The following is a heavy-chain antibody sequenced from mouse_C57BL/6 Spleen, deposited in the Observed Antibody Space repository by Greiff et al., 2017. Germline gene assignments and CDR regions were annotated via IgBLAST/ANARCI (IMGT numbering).Heavy chain of an antibody. J-gene: IGHJ4*01. CDR2: IYPGDGDT. D-gene: IGHD1-1*01. CDR1: GYAFSSSW. Sequence: VQLQQSGPELVKPGASVKLSCKASGYAFSSSWMNWVKQRPGKGLEWIGRIYPGDGDTNYNGKFKGKATLTADKSSSTAYMQLSSLTSEDSAVYFCSIYGSSYDAMDYWGQGTSVTFSS. CDR3: SIYGSSYDAMDY. V-gene: IGHV1-82*01.